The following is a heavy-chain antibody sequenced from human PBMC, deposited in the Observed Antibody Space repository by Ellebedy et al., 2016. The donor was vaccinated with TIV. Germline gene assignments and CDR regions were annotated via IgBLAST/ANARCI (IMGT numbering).Heavy chain of an antibody. Sequence: AASVKVSCKASGYTFTSYYMHWVRQAPGQGLEWMGIINPSGGSTSYAQKLQGRVTMTRDTSTSTVYMELSSLRSEDTAVYYCARARMGQNYGSGSYDYWGQGTLVTVSS. CDR3: ARARMGQNYGSGSYDY. D-gene: IGHD3-10*01. CDR1: GYTFTSYY. CDR2: INPSGGST. J-gene: IGHJ4*02. V-gene: IGHV1-46*04.